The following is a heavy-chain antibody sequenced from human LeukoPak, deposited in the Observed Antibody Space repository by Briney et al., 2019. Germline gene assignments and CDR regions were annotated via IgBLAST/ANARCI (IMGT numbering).Heavy chain of an antibody. Sequence: PSETLSLTCTVSAGSISSYYWSWIRQPAGKGLEWIGRIYTSGSTNYNPSLKSRVTMSVATSKNQFSLKLSSVTAADTAVYYCAREYCTNGVCRPYYYYYMDVWGKGTTVTVSS. CDR1: AGSISSYY. J-gene: IGHJ6*03. V-gene: IGHV4-4*07. D-gene: IGHD2-8*01. CDR2: IYTSGST. CDR3: AREYCTNGVCRPYYYYYMDV.